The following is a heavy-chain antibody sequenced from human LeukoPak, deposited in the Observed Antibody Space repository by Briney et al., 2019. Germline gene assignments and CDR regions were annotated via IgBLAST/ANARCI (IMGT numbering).Heavy chain of an antibody. CDR2: IYYSGST. J-gene: IGHJ3*02. Sequence: SETLSLTCTVSGGSISSGDYYWSWIRQPPGKGLEWIGYIYYSGSTYYNPSLKSRVTISVDTSKNQFSLKLSSVTAADTAVYYCAGGPVTTDAFDIWGQGTMVTVSS. V-gene: IGHV4-30-4*01. CDR3: AGGPVTTDAFDI. CDR1: GGSISSGDYY. D-gene: IGHD4-17*01.